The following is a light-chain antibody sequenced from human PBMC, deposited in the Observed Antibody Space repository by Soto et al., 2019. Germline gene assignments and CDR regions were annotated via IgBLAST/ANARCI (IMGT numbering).Light chain of an antibody. V-gene: IGKV3-11*01. CDR2: DAS. Sequence: TLSRRASQSISTYLAWYQVKPGQAPRLLIYDASNRATGIPARFSGSGSGTDFTLTISRLEPEDIAVYYCQPYVLSLTFAGG. J-gene: IGKJ4*01. CDR3: QPYVLSLT. CDR1: QSISTY.